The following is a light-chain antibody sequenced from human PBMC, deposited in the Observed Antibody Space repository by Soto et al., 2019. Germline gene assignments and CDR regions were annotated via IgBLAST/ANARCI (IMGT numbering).Light chain of an antibody. J-gene: IGLJ1*01. V-gene: IGLV2-14*01. CDR2: DVS. CDR1: SSDVGAYNY. Sequence: QSVLTQPASVSGSPGQSITISCPGTSSDVGAYNYVSWYQQHPGKAPKLMIYDVSNRPSGVSNRFSGSKSGNTASLTISGLQAEDEAGYFCSSYTVSSTSVFGTGTKVTVL. CDR3: SSYTVSSTSV.